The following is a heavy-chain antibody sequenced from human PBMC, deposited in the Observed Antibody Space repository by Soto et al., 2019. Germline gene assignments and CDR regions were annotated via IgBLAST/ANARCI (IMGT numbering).Heavy chain of an antibody. V-gene: IGHV4-31*03. CDR2: IYFTGAT. CDR3: ASIPRRGYSYGIDY. D-gene: IGHD2-21*02. Sequence: QVQLQESGPGLVKPSQTLSLTCNVSGGSISSGTSYWTWIRQHPGEGLEWIGRIYFTGATYSNPSLRSRLTMSVDTSKNQFSLKLTSVTAADTATYYCASIPRRGYSYGIDYWGQGTLVTVSS. J-gene: IGHJ4*02. CDR1: GGSISSGTSY.